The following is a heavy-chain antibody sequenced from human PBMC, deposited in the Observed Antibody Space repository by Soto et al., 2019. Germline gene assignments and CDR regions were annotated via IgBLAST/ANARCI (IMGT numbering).Heavy chain of an antibody. J-gene: IGHJ5*02. CDR1: GFTVSSYY. CDR2: ISGSGGST. D-gene: IGHD2-2*01. CDR3: AKGRVPAARYRFDP. V-gene: IGHV3-23*01. Sequence: PGGSLRLSCAASGFTVSSYYMSWVRQAPGKGLEWVSAISGSGGSTYYADSVKGRFTISRDNSKNTLYLQMNSLRAEDTAVYYCAKGRVPAARYRFDPWGQGTLVTVSS.